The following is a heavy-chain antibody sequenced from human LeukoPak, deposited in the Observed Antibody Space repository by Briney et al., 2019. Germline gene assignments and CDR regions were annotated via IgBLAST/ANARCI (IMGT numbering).Heavy chain of an antibody. D-gene: IGHD6-13*01. V-gene: IGHV3-21*04. J-gene: IGHJ6*02. Sequence: GGSLRLSCAASGFTFSSYSMSWVRQAPGKGLEWFSSISSSSSYIYYADSVKGRFTISRDNAKNSLYRQMTSLRDEDTAVSSCAPTRPNIAAAGNPGSYYYYYGMDVWGPGTTVTVSS. CDR1: GFTFSSYS. CDR2: ISSSSSYI. CDR3: APTRPNIAAAGNPGSYYYYYGMDV.